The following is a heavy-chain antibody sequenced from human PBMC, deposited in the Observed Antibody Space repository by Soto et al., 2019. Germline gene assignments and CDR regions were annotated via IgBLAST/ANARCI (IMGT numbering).Heavy chain of an antibody. D-gene: IGHD1-7*01. Sequence: TLSLTCTVSGGAITSGGYSWSWIRQHPGKGLEWIGYIYYSGTTYYNPSLKSRATISVDTSKNQFSLKVTYVTAADTAVYYCAPEGNGTTPGWFDPCGQRRQVTVSS. CDR3: APEGNGTTPGWFDP. CDR1: GGAITSGGYS. V-gene: IGHV4-31*03. CDR2: IYYSGTT. J-gene: IGHJ5*02.